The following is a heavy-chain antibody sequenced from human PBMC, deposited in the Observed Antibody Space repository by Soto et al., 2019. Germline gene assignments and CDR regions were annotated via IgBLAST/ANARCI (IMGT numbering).Heavy chain of an antibody. CDR1: GGSIIGYY. D-gene: IGHD3-10*01. Sequence: SETLSLTCTVSGGSIIGYYWSWILQPPWKGLEWIGYIYYSGTTSYNPSLNSRVTMSVDTSKNQFSLKVNSVTAADTAVYYCARESYYGSGATVVAYWGQGTLVTVSS. CDR2: IYYSGTT. V-gene: IGHV4-59*01. J-gene: IGHJ4*02. CDR3: ARESYYGSGATVVAY.